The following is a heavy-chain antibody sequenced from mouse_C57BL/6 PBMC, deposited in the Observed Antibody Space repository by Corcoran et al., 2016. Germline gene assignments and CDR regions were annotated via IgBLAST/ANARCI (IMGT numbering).Heavy chain of an antibody. Sequence: DVHLQESGPGLVKPSLSLSLTCSVTGYSLTRGYYWTWIRQFPGNKLEWMGYISYDGSNNYNPSLKNRISITRDTSKNQFFLKLNSVTTEDTATYYCARESYYGSSYEVDYWGQGTTLTVSA. V-gene: IGHV3-6*01. CDR1: GYSLTRGYY. CDR3: ARESYYGSSYEVDY. CDR2: ISYDGSN. D-gene: IGHD1-1*01. J-gene: IGHJ2*01.